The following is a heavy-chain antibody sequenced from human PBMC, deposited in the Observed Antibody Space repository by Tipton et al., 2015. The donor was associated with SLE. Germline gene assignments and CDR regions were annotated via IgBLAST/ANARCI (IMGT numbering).Heavy chain of an antibody. CDR2: ISDSGKT. J-gene: IGHJ4*02. CDR1: GASITSHI. D-gene: IGHD2-2*01. Sequence: TLSLTCTVSGASITSHIWSWIRQPPGKGLESIGYISDSGKTNYSPSLKTRVTISVDTSKNELSLKLRSVSAVDTGVYYCARRGVIVPGTVFFDFWGQGSLVAVSS. V-gene: IGHV4-59*11. CDR3: ARRGVIVPGTVFFDF.